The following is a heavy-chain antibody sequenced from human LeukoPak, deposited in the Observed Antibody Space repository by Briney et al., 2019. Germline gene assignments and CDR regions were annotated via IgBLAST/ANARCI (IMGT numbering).Heavy chain of an antibody. CDR3: LRYNPSSHYLDY. CDR2: INPNSGGT. CDR1: GYTFTGYY. D-gene: IGHD6-6*01. Sequence: PGASVKVSCKASGYTFTGYYIHWVRQAPGQGLEWMGRINPNSGGTNYAQKFQARVTVTSDTSIITAYMELRGLTSDDTAIYYCLRYNPSSHYLDYWGQGTLVTVSS. V-gene: IGHV1-2*06. J-gene: IGHJ4*02.